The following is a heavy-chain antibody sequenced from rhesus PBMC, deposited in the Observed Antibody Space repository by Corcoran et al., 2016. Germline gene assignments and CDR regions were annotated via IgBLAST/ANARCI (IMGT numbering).Heavy chain of an antibody. Sequence: QVQLQESGPGLVQPSETLSLSFAASGGSILSNYCFGSRQPPGKGLEWIGRIYGSGRSTDYNPSLKSRVTISTDTSKNQFSLKLSSVTAADTAVYYCARSPPGGYSYSRWGQGVLVTVSS. J-gene: IGHJ4*01. CDR1: GGSILSNY. CDR3: ARSPPGGYSYSR. V-gene: IGHV4-160*01. D-gene: IGHD5-12*01. CDR2: IYGSGRST.